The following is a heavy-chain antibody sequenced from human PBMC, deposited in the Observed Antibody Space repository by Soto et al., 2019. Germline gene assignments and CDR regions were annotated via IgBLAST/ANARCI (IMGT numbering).Heavy chain of an antibody. Sequence: QVQLQQWGAGLLKPSETLSLTCAVYGGSFSGYYWSWIRQPPGKGLEWIGEINHSGSTNYNPSLKSRVTLSVDTSKNQFSLKLSSVTAADTAVYYCARGPPARYYDFWSGYYRHFDYWGQGTLVTVSS. CDR1: GGSFSGYY. D-gene: IGHD3-3*01. CDR3: ARGPPARYYDFWSGYYRHFDY. J-gene: IGHJ4*02. CDR2: INHSGST. V-gene: IGHV4-34*01.